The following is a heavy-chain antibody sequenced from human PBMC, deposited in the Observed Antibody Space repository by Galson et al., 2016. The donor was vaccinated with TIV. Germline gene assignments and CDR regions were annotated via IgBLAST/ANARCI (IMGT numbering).Heavy chain of an antibody. CDR2: IYPGDSDT. CDR3: ARLEGYDDSASDY. Sequence: QSGAEVTKPGESLKISCKASGYRFTNHWIGWVRQMPGKGLEWMGVIYPGDSDTRYSPSFQGQVTISADTSSSTAHLQWSSLKASDTAMYYCARLEGYDDSASDYWGQGTLVTVSS. D-gene: IGHD3-22*01. CDR1: GYRFTNHW. J-gene: IGHJ4*02. V-gene: IGHV5-51*01.